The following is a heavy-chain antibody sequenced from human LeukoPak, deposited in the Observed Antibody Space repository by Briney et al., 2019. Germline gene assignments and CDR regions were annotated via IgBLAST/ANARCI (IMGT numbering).Heavy chain of an antibody. CDR1: GGTFSSYA. Sequence: ASVKVSCTASGGTFSSYAISWVRQAPGQGLEWMGWTSAYNGNINYAQKFQGRVTMTTDTSTSTAYMELRSLRSDDTAVYYCARESRGYRYGYFYYYDMDVWGQGTTVTVSS. CDR2: TSAYNGNI. J-gene: IGHJ6*02. V-gene: IGHV1-18*01. CDR3: ARESRGYRYGYFYYYDMDV. D-gene: IGHD5-18*01.